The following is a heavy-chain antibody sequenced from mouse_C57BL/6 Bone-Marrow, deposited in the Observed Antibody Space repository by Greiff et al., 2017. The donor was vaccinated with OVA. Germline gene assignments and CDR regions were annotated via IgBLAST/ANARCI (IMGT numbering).Heavy chain of an antibody. D-gene: IGHD1-1*01. J-gene: IGHJ3*01. CDR1: GYTFTSYW. Sequence: VQLQPPWAELVQPGASVTMSCKASGYTFTSYWLTWVKPRPGHGLEWIGDIYPGSGSTNYKEKIKSKATLTVDTSASTAYMQLSSLTSEDAAVYYCARDSPMYYYGSSWFAYWGQGTLVTVSA. CDR2: IYPGSGST. CDR3: ARDSPMYYYGSSWFAY. V-gene: IGHV1-55*01.